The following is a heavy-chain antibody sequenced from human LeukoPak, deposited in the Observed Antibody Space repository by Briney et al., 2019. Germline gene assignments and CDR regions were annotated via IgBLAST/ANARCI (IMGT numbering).Heavy chain of an antibody. J-gene: IGHJ5*02. Sequence: GGSLRLSCAASGFTFSSYAMSWVRQAPGKGLEWISGISGSGGTTYYADSVKGRFTISRDNSKNTLYLQMNSLRAEDTAVYFCAKDQGMAAAGTNSNWFDPWGQGTLVTVSS. CDR3: AKDQGMAAAGTNSNWFDP. CDR1: GFTFSSYA. V-gene: IGHV3-23*01. CDR2: ISGSGGTT. D-gene: IGHD6-13*01.